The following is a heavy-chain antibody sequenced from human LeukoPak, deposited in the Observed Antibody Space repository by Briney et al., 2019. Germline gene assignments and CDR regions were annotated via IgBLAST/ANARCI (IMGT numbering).Heavy chain of an antibody. Sequence: QAGGSLRLSCAASEFTFRTYWMHWVRQAPGQGRVWVSRINSDGSSTNYADSVKGRFTISRDNSKNTLYLQMNSLRAEDTAVYYCAKEPASLRTFDYWGQGTLVTVSS. CDR3: AKEPASLRTFDY. J-gene: IGHJ4*02. V-gene: IGHV3-74*01. CDR2: INSDGSST. CDR1: EFTFRTYW.